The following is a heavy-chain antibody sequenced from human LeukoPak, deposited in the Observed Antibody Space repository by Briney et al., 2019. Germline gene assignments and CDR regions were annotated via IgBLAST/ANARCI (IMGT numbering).Heavy chain of an antibody. J-gene: IGHJ6*03. V-gene: IGHV4-59*01. Sequence: SETLSLTCTVSGGSISSYYWSWIRQPPGKGLEWIGYIYYSGSTNYNPSLKSRVTISVDTSKNQFSLKLNSVTAADTAVYYCARGRSSMVRGYYYYYMDVWGKGTTVTISS. CDR3: ARGRSSMVRGYYYYYMDV. D-gene: IGHD3-10*01. CDR1: GGSISSYY. CDR2: IYYSGST.